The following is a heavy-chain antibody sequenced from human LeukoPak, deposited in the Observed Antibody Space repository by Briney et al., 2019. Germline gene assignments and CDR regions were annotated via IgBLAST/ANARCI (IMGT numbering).Heavy chain of an antibody. J-gene: IGHJ4*02. D-gene: IGHD1-1*01. Sequence: GGSLRLSCAASGFTFSSYAMHWVRQAPGKGLEWVAVISYDGSNKYYADSVKGRFTISRDNSKNTLYLQMNSLRAEDTAVYYCAKRVLPGTTGNFDYWGQGTLVTVSS. CDR3: AKRVLPGTTGNFDY. CDR1: GFTFSSYA. V-gene: IGHV3-30-3*02. CDR2: ISYDGSNK.